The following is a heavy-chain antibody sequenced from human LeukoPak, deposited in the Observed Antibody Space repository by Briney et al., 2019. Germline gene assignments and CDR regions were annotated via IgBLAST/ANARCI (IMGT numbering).Heavy chain of an antibody. D-gene: IGHD2-21*02. Sequence: SVKVSCKASGGTFSSYAISWVRQAPGQGLEWMGRIIPILGIANYAQKFQGRVTITADKSTSTAYMELSSLRSEDTAVYYCARELVVVTAINYFDYWGQGTLVTISS. J-gene: IGHJ4*02. V-gene: IGHV1-69*04. CDR3: ARELVVVTAINYFDY. CDR1: GGTFSSYA. CDR2: IIPILGIA.